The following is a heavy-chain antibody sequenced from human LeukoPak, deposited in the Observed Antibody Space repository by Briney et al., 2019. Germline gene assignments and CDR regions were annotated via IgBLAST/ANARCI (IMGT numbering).Heavy chain of an antibody. Sequence: SETLSLTCTVSGDSIRSYYWSWIRQSPGKGLEWIGYIYYSGSTSYNPSLKSRITISVDRSKNQFSLKLSSVTAADMAVYYCARSGPWGAFDIWGQGTMVTVSS. CDR3: ARSGPWGAFDI. J-gene: IGHJ3*02. D-gene: IGHD7-27*01. CDR2: IYYSGST. V-gene: IGHV4-59*01. CDR1: GDSIRSYY.